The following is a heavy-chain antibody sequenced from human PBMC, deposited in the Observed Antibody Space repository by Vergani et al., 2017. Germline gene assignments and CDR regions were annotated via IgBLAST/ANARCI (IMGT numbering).Heavy chain of an antibody. CDR1: GGSISSSSYY. Sequence: QLQLQESGPGLVKPSETLSLTCTVSGGSISSSSYYWGWIRQPPGKGLEWIGSIYYSGSTYYNPSLKSRVTISVDTSKNQFSLKLSSVTAADTAVYYCARHKVATNWFDPWGQGTLVTVSS. J-gene: IGHJ5*02. CDR3: ARHKVATNWFDP. V-gene: IGHV4-39*01. CDR2: IYYSGST. D-gene: IGHD5-12*01.